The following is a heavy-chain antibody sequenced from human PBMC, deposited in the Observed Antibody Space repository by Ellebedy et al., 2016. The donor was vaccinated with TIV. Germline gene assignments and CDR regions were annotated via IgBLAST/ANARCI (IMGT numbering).Heavy chain of an antibody. D-gene: IGHD1-26*01. CDR2: IYPGDSDT. J-gene: IGHJ6*02. Sequence: GESLKIPCKGSGYRFTSYWNGWVRQMPGKGLEWMGIIYPGDSDTRYSTSFQGQVTISADKSISTAYLQWSSLKASETAMYYCARLVGAYTVRGRDVWGQGTTVTVSS. CDR3: ARLVGAYTVRGRDV. CDR1: GYRFTSYW. V-gene: IGHV5-51*01.